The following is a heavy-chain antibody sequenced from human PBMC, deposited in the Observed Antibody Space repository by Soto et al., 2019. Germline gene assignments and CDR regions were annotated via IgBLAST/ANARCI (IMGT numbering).Heavy chain of an antibody. CDR1: GGAISTYY. D-gene: IGHD3-3*01. J-gene: IGHJ5*02. V-gene: IGHV4-4*07. Sequence: QVHLQESGPGLVKPSETLSLTCTVSGGAISTYYWTWIRQPAGKGLEWLGRIYSSGSTKYNPSLQCRVTMSLDTSKNPSSLILTSVTSADTAVYYGARGQRFSDWFDPWGQGTLVTVSS. CDR2: IYSSGST. CDR3: ARGQRFSDWFDP.